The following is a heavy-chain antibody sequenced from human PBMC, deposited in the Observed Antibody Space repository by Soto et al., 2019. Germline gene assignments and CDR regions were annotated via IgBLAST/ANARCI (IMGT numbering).Heavy chain of an antibody. Sequence: GASVKVSCKVSGYTLTGLSMHWVRQAPGKGLEWMGGFDPEDGETIYAQKFQGRVTMTEDTSTDTAYMELSSLRSEDTAVYYCATVGATIFGVVPRVLDHWGQGTLVTVSS. CDR1: GYTLTGLS. V-gene: IGHV1-24*01. CDR2: FDPEDGET. J-gene: IGHJ4*02. D-gene: IGHD3-3*01. CDR3: ATVGATIFGVVPRVLDH.